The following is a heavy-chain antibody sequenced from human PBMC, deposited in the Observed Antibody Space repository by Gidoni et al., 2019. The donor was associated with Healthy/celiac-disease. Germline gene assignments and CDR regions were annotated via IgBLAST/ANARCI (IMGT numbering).Heavy chain of an antibody. D-gene: IGHD6-6*01. CDR3: ARLLPGSARRQYYFDY. CDR2: IDYSGST. J-gene: IGHJ4*02. V-gene: IGHV4-59*08. CDR1: GGSICSYY. Sequence: QVQLQASGPGLVKPSETLSLTCTVSGGSICSYYWSWTRQPPGKGLEWIGYIDYSGSTNYNPSLKSRATISGDTSKNQFSLKLSSVTAADTAVYYCARLLPGSARRQYYFDYWGQGTLVTVSS.